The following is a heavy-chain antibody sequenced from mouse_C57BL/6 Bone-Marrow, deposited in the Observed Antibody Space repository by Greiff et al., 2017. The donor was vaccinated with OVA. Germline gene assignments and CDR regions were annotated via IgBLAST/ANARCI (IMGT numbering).Heavy chain of an antibody. Sequence: QVQLQQPGAELVRPGSSVKLSCKASGYTFTSYWMHWVQQRPIQGLEWIGNIDTSDSETHYNQKFKDKSTFTVDKSSSTAYMQLSSLTSEDSAVYYWARAGKIFYYGSSPYGYGDDWGTGTTVTVSS. D-gene: IGHD1-1*01. CDR2: IDTSDSET. J-gene: IGHJ1*03. CDR3: ARAGKIFYYGSSPYGYGDD. V-gene: IGHV1-52*01. CDR1: GYTFTSYW.